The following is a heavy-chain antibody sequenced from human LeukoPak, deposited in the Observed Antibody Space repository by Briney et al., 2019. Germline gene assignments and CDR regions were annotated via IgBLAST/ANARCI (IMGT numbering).Heavy chain of an antibody. V-gene: IGHV4-39*07. D-gene: IGHD2/OR15-2a*01. J-gene: IGHJ4*02. Sequence: PSETLSLTCSVSDDSMSSSSYCWGWIRQPPGKGLEWLGSIWYTGRTDYSPSLRSRVTMSIDTSKRLFSVRLSAVTAAHTAVYFCARQNWFPYFDYWGQGALVTVSP. CDR3: ARQNWFPYFDY. CDR1: DDSMSSSSYC. CDR2: IWYTGRT.